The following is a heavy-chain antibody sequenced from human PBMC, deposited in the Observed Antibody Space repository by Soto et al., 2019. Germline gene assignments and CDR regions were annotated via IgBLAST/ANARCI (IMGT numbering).Heavy chain of an antibody. Sequence: SETLSLTCAVYGGSFSGYYWSWIRQPPGKGLEWIGYINYSGRTYYNPSLKSRLIISVDTSKNQFSLKRSSVTAADTAVYYCARDRNYYGSGTNYRDDYYGLDVWGQGTTVTVSS. CDR2: INYSGRT. J-gene: IGHJ6*02. CDR1: GGSFSGYY. D-gene: IGHD3-10*01. CDR3: ARDRNYYGSGTNYRDDYYGLDV. V-gene: IGHV4-34*09.